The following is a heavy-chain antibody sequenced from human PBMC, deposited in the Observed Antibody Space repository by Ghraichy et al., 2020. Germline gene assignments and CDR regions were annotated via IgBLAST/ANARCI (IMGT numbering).Heavy chain of an antibody. D-gene: IGHD3-10*01. J-gene: IGHJ5*02. CDR2: ISGSGGST. CDR3: AKEGRFGANWFDP. Sequence: GESLNISCAASGFTFSSYAMSWVRQAPGKGLEWVSAISGSGGSTYYADSVKGRFTISRDNSKNTLYLQMNSLKAEDTAVYYCAKEGRFGANWFDPWGQGTLVTVSS. CDR1: GFTFSSYA. V-gene: IGHV3-23*01.